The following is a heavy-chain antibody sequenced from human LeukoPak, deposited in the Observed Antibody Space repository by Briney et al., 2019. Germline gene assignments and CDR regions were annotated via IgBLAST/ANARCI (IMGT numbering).Heavy chain of an antibody. CDR2: IHWNGGSI. CDR1: GFTFDDSG. D-gene: IGHD2-2*01. V-gene: IGHV3-20*04. J-gene: IGHJ4*02. CDR3: ARVFIVVVPAATDY. Sequence: GGSLRLSCAASGFTFDDSGMSWVRQAPGKGLEWVSGIHWNGGSIAYADSVKGRFTISRDNAKNSLYLQMNSLRAEDTAVYYCARVFIVVVPAATDYWGQGTLVTVSS.